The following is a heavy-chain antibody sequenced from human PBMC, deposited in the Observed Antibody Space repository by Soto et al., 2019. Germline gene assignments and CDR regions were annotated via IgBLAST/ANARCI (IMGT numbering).Heavy chain of an antibody. J-gene: IGHJ4*02. CDR2: ISSRSSYI. Sequence: EVQLVESGGGLVKPGGSLRLSCAASGFTFSSYSMNWVRQAPGKGLEWVSSISSRSSYIYYADSVKGRFTISRDNAKNSLYLQMNSLRAEDTAVYYCARSGSTVTSDVDYWGQGTLVTVSS. CDR1: GFTFSSYS. V-gene: IGHV3-21*01. D-gene: IGHD4-17*01. CDR3: ARSGSTVTSDVDY.